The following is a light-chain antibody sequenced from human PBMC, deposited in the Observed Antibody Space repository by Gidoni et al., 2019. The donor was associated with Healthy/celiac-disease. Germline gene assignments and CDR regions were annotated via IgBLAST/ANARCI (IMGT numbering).Light chain of an antibody. V-gene: IGKV3-11*01. Sequence: VLTHSPATLSLSPGQRATLSCRASQSVSSYLAWYQQKPGQAPRLLIYDASNRATGIPARFSGSGSGTDFTLTISSLEHEDVAVYYCQQSSNWPLTFGQGTRLEIK. CDR3: QQSSNWPLT. J-gene: IGKJ5*01. CDR1: QSVSSY. CDR2: DAS.